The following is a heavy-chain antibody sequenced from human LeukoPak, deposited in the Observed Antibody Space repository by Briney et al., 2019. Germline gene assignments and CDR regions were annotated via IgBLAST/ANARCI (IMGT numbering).Heavy chain of an antibody. V-gene: IGHV3-48*03. J-gene: IGHJ5*02. CDR2: ISGSGSMI. CDR3: ARDVGT. CDR1: GLSFSSYG. D-gene: IGHD7-27*01. Sequence: PGGSLRLSCVASGLSFSSYGMNWVRQAPGKGLEWVSYISGSGSMIYYADAVKGRFTISRDNAKNSLYLQMSSLRAEDTAVYYCARDVGTWGQGTLVTVSS.